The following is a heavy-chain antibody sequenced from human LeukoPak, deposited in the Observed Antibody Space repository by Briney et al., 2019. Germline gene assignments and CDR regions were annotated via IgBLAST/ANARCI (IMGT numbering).Heavy chain of an antibody. V-gene: IGHV3-7*01. D-gene: IGHD1-26*01. CDR3: ARDLRVRGDY. CDR2: IKQDGSDK. J-gene: IGHJ4*02. Sequence: PGGSLRLSCAASGFTFSSYSMSWARQAPGKGLEWVANIKQDGSDKYYVDSVKGRFTISRDNAKNSLYLQMNSLRAEDTAVYYCARDLRVRGDYWGQGTLVTVSS. CDR1: GFTFSSYS.